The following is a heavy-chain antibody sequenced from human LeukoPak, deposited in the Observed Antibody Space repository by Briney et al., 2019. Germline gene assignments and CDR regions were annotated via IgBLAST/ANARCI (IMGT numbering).Heavy chain of an antibody. D-gene: IGHD5-18*01. Sequence: SQTLSLTCTVSGSSISSGGYYWSWIRQHPGKGLEWIGYIYYSGSTYYNPSLKSRVTISVDTSKNQFSLKLSSVTAADTAVYYCARVVTKGCYFDYWGQGTLVTVSS. CDR2: IYYSGST. CDR3: ARVVTKGCYFDY. CDR1: GSSISSGGYY. J-gene: IGHJ4*02. V-gene: IGHV4-31*03.